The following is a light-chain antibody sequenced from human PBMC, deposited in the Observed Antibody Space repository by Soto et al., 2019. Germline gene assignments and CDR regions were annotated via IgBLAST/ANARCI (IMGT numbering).Light chain of an antibody. V-gene: IGKV3-20*01. CDR3: QQYGSSLWT. J-gene: IGKJ1*01. CDR1: QSVSRY. Sequence: EIVLTQSPGTLSLSPGERATLSCRASQSVSRYLAWYQQKPGQAPRLLIYGASSRATGIPDRFSGSGSRTDFLPIISRLEPEDVVVYYGQQYGSSLWTFGPGTQVEIK. CDR2: GAS.